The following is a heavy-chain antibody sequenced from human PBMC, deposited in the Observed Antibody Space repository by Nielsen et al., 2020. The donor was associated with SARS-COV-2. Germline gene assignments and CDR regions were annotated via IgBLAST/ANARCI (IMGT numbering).Heavy chain of an antibody. J-gene: IGHJ4*02. D-gene: IGHD5-18*01. CDR2: ISSSSSYI. CDR3: ARDSYSYGYDY. CDR1: GFTFSDYY. V-gene: IGHV3-21*01. Sequence: GGSLRLSCAASGFTFSDYYMNWVRQAPGKGLEWVSSISSSSSYIYYADSVKGRFTISRDNAKNSLYLQMNSLRAEDTAVYYCARDSYSYGYDYWGQGTLVTVSS.